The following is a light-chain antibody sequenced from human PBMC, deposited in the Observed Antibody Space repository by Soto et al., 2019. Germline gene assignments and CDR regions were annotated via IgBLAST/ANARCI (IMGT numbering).Light chain of an antibody. CDR2: GAS. Sequence: DIQLTQSPSFLSASVGDRVTISCRASQGIREYLAWYQQKPGKAPNLLIYGASTLQSGVPSRFSGSASGTEFTLTISSLQPEDFATYFCQQFNAYPLTFGEGTKLEIK. CDR1: QGIREY. V-gene: IGKV1-9*01. CDR3: QQFNAYPLT. J-gene: IGKJ4*01.